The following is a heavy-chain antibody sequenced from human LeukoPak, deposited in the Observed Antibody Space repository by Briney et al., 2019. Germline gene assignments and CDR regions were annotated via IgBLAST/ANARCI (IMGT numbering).Heavy chain of an antibody. V-gene: IGHV1-18*01. CDR3: ARDVFEGFGERVIDAFDL. CDR2: ISAYNGNT. J-gene: IGHJ3*01. CDR1: GYRFIIYG. Sequence: ASVKVSCKASGYRFIIYGLSWVRQAPGQGLEWMGWISAYNGNTNYAQKLQGRVTMTADTSTSTAYMELRSLRSDDTAVYYCARDVFEGFGERVIDAFDLWGQGTMVTVSS. D-gene: IGHD3-10*01.